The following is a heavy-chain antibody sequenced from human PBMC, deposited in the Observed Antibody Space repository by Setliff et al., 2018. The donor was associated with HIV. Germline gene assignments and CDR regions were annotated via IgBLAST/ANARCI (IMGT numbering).Heavy chain of an antibody. V-gene: IGHV4-38-2*01. CDR3: ARQERYCTSANCYRYFNY. D-gene: IGHD2-2*02. Sequence: PSETLSLTCAVSGYSISSGYYWGWIRQPPGKGLEWIGEIRSSGGTNYNTSLKSRLTISRDTPKNQFSLKLSSVTAADTAGYYCARQERYCTSANCYRYFNYWGQGTLVTVSS. J-gene: IGHJ4*02. CDR2: IRSSGGT. CDR1: GYSISSGYY.